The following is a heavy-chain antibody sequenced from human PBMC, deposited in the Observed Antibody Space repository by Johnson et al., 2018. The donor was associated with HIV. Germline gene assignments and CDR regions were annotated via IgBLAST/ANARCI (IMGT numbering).Heavy chain of an antibody. CDR2: ISWNSGSI. CDR3: AREARSERSAVAVSDAFDI. J-gene: IGHJ3*02. CDR1: GFTFDDYA. V-gene: IGHV3-9*01. D-gene: IGHD6-19*01. Sequence: VQLVESGGGLVKPGRSLRLSCAASGFTFDDYAMHWVRQAPGKGLEWVSGISWNSGSIGYADSVKGRFTISRDNAKNSLYLQMNSLRAEDTAVYYCAREARSERSAVAVSDAFDIWGQGTMVTVSS.